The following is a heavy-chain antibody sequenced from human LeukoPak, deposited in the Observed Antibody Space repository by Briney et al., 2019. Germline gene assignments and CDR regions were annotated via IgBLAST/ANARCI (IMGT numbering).Heavy chain of an antibody. J-gene: IGHJ4*02. CDR3: ARGAEYGSFAY. CDR1: GYTFSGYF. D-gene: IGHD2-2*01. CDR2: LNPNNGGT. V-gene: IGHV1-2*02. Sequence: ASVKVSCKASGYTFSGYFIHWVRQAPGQGLEWMGWLNPNNGGTNYAQTFQGRVTMTRDTSISTAYMELSRLTSDDTAVYFCARGAEYGSFAYWGQGTLVTVSS.